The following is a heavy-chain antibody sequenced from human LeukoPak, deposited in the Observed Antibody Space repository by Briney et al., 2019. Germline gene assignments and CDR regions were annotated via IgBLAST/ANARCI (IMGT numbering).Heavy chain of an antibody. Sequence: RGSPRLSCAASGFTFSSYEMNWVPPAPGEGVEWVSYISSSGSTIYYADSGKGRFTISSENAKTSLYLQMNSLRAEDTAVYYCAREIVVVMMDYWGQGTLVTVS. D-gene: IGHD3-22*01. V-gene: IGHV3-48*03. CDR3: AREIVVVMMDY. CDR1: GFTFSSYE. J-gene: IGHJ4*02. CDR2: ISSSGSTI.